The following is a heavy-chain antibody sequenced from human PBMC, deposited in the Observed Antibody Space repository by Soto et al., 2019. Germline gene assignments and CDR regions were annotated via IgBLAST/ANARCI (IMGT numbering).Heavy chain of an antibody. J-gene: IGHJ3*02. V-gene: IGHV4-39*01. CDR1: GGSVSSRSHY. D-gene: IGHD3-22*01. CDR3: ARLCSGVYSSGYGEAFYI. Sequence: TETLSLTCIVPGGSVSSRSHYWGWIRQPPGKGLEWIGSIYHSGSTYYNPSLKSRVTISVDTSKIQFSLKLSSVADADTAVYYCARLCSGVYSSGYGEAFYIWGNVTMVTVSS. CDR2: IYHSGST.